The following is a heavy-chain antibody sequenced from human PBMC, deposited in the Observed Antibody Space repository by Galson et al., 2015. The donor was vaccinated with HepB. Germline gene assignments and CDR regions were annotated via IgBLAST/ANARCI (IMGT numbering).Heavy chain of an antibody. J-gene: IGHJ4*02. Sequence: SLRLSCATSGFTFDDYAMHWVRQAPGKGLEWVSGISWNSGSIGYADSVKGRFTISRDNAKNSLYLQMNSLRAEDTALYYCAKDPTPLFGGNSWIDYWGQGTLVTVSS. D-gene: IGHD4-23*01. CDR1: GFTFDDYA. V-gene: IGHV3-9*01. CDR2: ISWNSGSI. CDR3: AKDPTPLFGGNSWIDY.